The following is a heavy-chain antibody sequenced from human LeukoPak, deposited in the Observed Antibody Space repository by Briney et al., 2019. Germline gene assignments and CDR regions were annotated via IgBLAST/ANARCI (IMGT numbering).Heavy chain of an antibody. V-gene: IGHV1-18*04. D-gene: IGHD1-1*01. Sequence: ASVKVSCKASGYTFTGYYMHWVRQAPGQGLEWMGWSSTYNTDTKYAQKFQGRVTMTTDTSTNTAYMELRDLRSDDTAVYYCARESNWAYYFDYWGQGTLV. J-gene: IGHJ4*02. CDR3: ARESNWAYYFDY. CDR1: GYTFTGYY. CDR2: SSTYNTDT.